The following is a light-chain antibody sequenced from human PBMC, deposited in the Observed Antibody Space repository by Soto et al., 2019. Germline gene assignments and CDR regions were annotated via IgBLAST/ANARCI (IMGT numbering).Light chain of an antibody. CDR2: DVS. J-gene: IGKJ1*01. V-gene: IGKV1-5*01. CDR3: QQCADYSWT. Sequence: DIQMTQSPSILSASVGDRVTITCRASQNIGTWLAWYQQKPGRAPKLLIFDVSSLQSGVPSRFSGSGSGTEVPLTISSRQPDGSATYPCQQCADYSWTFGQGTKGEIK. CDR1: QNIGTW.